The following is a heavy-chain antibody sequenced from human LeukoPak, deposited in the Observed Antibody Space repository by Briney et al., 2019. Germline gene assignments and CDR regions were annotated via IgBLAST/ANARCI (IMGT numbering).Heavy chain of an antibody. J-gene: IGHJ4*02. V-gene: IGHV4-39*07. CDR2: IYYSGST. D-gene: IGHD2-2*01. CDR3: ARDGKAGYCSSTSCYFL. Sequence: SETLSLTCTVSGGSISSSSYYWGWIRQPPGKGQEWIGSIYYSGSTYYNPSLKSRVTISVDTSKNQFSLKLSSVTAADTAVYYCARDGKAGYCSSTSCYFLWGQGTLVTVSS. CDR1: GGSISSSSYY.